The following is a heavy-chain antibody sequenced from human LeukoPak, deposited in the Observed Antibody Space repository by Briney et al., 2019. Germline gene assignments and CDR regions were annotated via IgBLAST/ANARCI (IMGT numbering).Heavy chain of an antibody. CDR1: GFTVSSYS. V-gene: IGHV3-15*01. J-gene: IGHJ4*02. Sequence: PGGSLRLSCAASGFTVSSYSMNWVRQAPGKGLEWVGRIKSKTDGGTTDYAAPVKGRFTISRDDSKNTLYLQMNSLKTEDTAVYYCTTLGYCSGGSCYPDYWGQGTLVTVSS. CDR3: TTLGYCSGGSCYPDY. D-gene: IGHD2-15*01. CDR2: IKSKTDGGTT.